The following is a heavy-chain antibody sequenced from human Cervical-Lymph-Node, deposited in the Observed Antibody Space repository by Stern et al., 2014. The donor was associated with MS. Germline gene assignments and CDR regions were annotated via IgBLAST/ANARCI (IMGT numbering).Heavy chain of an antibody. D-gene: IGHD5-18*01. V-gene: IGHV4-61*02. J-gene: IGHJ4*02. CDR3: ASGYRIFDY. Sequence: VQLEESGPGLVKPSQTLSLTCNVSGGSISSGSDYWSWLRQPVGKGLQWIGRIHPSGRAYYTPSLTSRVTISTDTSTYPFSLELTSATAADTAIYYCASGYRIFDYWGQGILVTVSS. CDR1: GGSISSGSDY. CDR2: IHPSGRA.